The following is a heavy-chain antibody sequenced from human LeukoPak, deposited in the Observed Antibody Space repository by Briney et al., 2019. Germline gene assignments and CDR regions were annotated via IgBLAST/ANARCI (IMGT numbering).Heavy chain of an antibody. CDR1: GGSFSGYY. J-gene: IGHJ4*02. D-gene: IGHD3-22*01. V-gene: IGHV4-34*01. CDR3: ARGRSSRRIIMIVVVPSWDY. CDR2: INHSGST. Sequence: PSETLSLTCAVYGGSFSGYYWSWIRQPPGKGLEWIGEINHSGSTNYNPSLKSRVTISVDTSKNQFSLKLSSVTAADTAVYYCARGRSSRRIIMIVVVPSWDYWGQGTLVTVSS.